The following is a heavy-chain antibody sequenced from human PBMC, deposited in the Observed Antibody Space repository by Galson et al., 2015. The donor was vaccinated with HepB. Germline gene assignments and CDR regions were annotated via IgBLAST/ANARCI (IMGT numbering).Heavy chain of an antibody. D-gene: IGHD6-6*01. CDR3: ARDPHRSSRHNFSDS. CDR1: GYSFTDYY. V-gene: IGHV1-2*02. CDR2: INPITGGA. J-gene: IGHJ4*02. Sequence: SVKVSCKASGYSFTDYYIHWVRQAPGQGLEWMGWINPITGGAIYAQSFQGRVAMTRDTSITTAYMELSSQTSGDTAVYYCARDPHRSSRHNFSDSWGQGTVVAVSS.